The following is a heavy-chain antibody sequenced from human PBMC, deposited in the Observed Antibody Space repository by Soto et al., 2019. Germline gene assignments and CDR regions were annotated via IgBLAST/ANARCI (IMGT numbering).Heavy chain of an antibody. CDR3: ARDPEPFYYFDY. CDR2: INHSGST. CDR1: GGPFSGYY. J-gene: IGHJ4*02. Sequence: SETLSLTCAVYGGPFSGYYWSWIRQPPGKGLEWIGEINHSGSTNYNPSLKSRVTISVDTSKNQFSLKLSSVTAADTAVYYCARDPEPFYYFDYWGQGTLVTVSS. V-gene: IGHV4-34*01.